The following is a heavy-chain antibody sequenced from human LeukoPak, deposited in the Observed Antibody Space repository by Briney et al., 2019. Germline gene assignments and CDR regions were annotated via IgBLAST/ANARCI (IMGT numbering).Heavy chain of an antibody. D-gene: IGHD6-19*01. CDR1: GGSLSAYY. V-gene: IGHV4-34*01. J-gene: IGHJ3*02. CDR3: ARSAYSSGWSDAFDI. CDR2: INHSGST. Sequence: PSETLSLTCAVYGGSLSAYYWSWIRQPPGKGLEWIGEINHSGSTNYNPSLKSRVTISVDTSKNQFSLKLSSVTAADTAVYYCARSAYSSGWSDAFDIWGQGTMVTVSA.